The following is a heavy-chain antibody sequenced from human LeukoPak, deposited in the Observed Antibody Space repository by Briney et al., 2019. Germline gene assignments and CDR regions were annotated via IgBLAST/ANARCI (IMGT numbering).Heavy chain of an antibody. CDR1: GGSISSGGYS. CDR3: AARRGGGYNGSSWIYLPRWTFDY. Sequence: SQTLSLTCAVSGGSISSGGYSWSWIRQPPGKGLEWIGYIYHSGNTFYNPSLKSRVTISVDTSKNQFSLKLSSVTAADTAVYYCAARRGGGYNGSSWIYLPRWTFDYWGQGTLVTVSS. CDR2: IYHSGNT. D-gene: IGHD6-13*01. V-gene: IGHV4-30-2*01. J-gene: IGHJ4*02.